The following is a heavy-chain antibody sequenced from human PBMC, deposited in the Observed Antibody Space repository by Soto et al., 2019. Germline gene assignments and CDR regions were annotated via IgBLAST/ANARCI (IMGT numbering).Heavy chain of an antibody. J-gene: IGHJ4*02. CDR1: GYSITNNG. V-gene: IGHV3-33*06. CDR3: GKDIRSGSIDY. D-gene: IGHD1-1*01. Sequence: GGSLRLSCAASGYSITNNGMHWVRQAPGKGLEWVALIWAHGTDQYYADSVKGRFTVSRDTSTNTVYLQMNSLRAEDTARYYCGKDIRSGSIDYWGQGTMVTVSS. CDR2: IWAHGTDQ.